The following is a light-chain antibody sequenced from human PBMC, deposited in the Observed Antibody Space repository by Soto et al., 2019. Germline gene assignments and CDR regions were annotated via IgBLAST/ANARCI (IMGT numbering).Light chain of an antibody. Sequence: APGSCRASERIYSAYLGWYQQKPGQTPRLLIFDASSRATGIPDRFSGSGSGTDFTLTICRLEPEAFVVYYCHQYASAGTVGQGTKVDI. CDR3: HQYASAGT. CDR1: ERIYSAY. CDR2: DAS. J-gene: IGKJ2*01. V-gene: IGKV3-20*01.